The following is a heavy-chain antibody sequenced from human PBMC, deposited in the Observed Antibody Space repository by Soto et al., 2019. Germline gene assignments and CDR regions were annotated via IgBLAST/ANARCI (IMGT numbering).Heavy chain of an antibody. CDR2: ISYDGSNK. J-gene: IGHJ6*02. CDR1: GFTFSSYG. Sequence: TGVSLRLSCAASGFTFSSYGMHGVRHAPGKGLEWVAVISYDGSNKYYADSVKGRFTISRDNSKNTLYLQMNSLRAEDTAVYYCAILSLGGAPWSPYYYYGMDVWGQGTTVTVSS. D-gene: IGHD2-8*01. V-gene: IGHV3-30*03. CDR3: AILSLGGAPWSPYYYYGMDV.